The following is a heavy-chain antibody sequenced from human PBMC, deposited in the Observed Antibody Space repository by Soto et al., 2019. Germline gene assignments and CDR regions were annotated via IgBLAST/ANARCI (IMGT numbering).Heavy chain of an antibody. V-gene: IGHV4-34*01. D-gene: IGHD4-17*01. CDR1: GGSFSGYY. CDR3: ARHTVTTFFFDY. J-gene: IGHJ4*02. CDR2: INHSGST. Sequence: QVQLQQWGAGLLKPSETLSLTCAVYGGSFSGYYWSWIRQPPGKGLEWIGEINHSGSTNYNPSLKSRVTISVDTSKNQFSLKLSSVTAADTAVYYCARHTVTTFFFDYWGQGTLVTVSS.